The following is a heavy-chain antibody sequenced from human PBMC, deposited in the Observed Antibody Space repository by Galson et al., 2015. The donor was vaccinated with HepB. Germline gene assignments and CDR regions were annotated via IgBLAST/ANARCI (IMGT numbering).Heavy chain of an antibody. V-gene: IGHV3-48*02. CDR3: ARDLHWAFDY. CDR1: GFTFSSYN. Sequence: SLRLSCAASGFTFSSYNMHWVRQAPGKGLEWVSFISTGSSTIYYADSVKGRFTISRDNAKNSLYLQMNSLRDEDTAVYYCARDLHWAFDYWGQGTLVTVSP. CDR2: ISTGSSTI. D-gene: IGHD7-27*01. J-gene: IGHJ4*02.